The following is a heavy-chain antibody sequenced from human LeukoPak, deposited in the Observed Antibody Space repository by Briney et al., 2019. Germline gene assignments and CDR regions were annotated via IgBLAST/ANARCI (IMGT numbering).Heavy chain of an antibody. CDR1: GFTFSSYA. V-gene: IGHV3-21*01. CDR2: ISSSSSYI. J-gene: IGHJ4*02. D-gene: IGHD2-15*01. Sequence: KTGGSLRLSCAASGFTFSSYAMSWVRQAPGKGLEWVSSISSSSSYIYYADSVKGRFTISRDNAKNSLYLQMNSLRAEDTAVYYCARVGGCSGGSCYWEFDYWGQGTLVTVSS. CDR3: ARVGGCSGGSCYWEFDY.